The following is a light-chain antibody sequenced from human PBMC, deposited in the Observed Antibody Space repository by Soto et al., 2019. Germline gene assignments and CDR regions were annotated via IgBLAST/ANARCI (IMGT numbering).Light chain of an antibody. CDR3: QQYYSTPPT. J-gene: IGKJ1*01. V-gene: IGKV4-1*01. Sequence: DIVMTQSPDSLAVSLGERATINCKSSQSVLYSSNNKNYLAWYQQKPGQPPTLLIYWASTRESGVPDRFSGSGSGTDFTLTISSLQAEDVAVYYCQQYYSTPPTFGQGTKVDIK. CDR1: QSVLYSSNNKNY. CDR2: WAS.